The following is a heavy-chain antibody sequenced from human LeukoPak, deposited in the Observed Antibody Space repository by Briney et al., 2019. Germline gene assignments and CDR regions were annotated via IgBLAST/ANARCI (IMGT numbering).Heavy chain of an antibody. V-gene: IGHV3-33*06. CDR2: IWYDGSNK. CDR1: GFTFSSYG. Sequence: GGSLRLSCAASGFTFSSYGMHWVRQAPGKGLEWVAVIWYDGSNKYYADSVRGRFTISRDNSKNTLSLQLNSLGAEDTAVYYCAKGTSSSCYSAPNYWGQGTLVTVSS. J-gene: IGHJ4*02. CDR3: AKGTSSSCYSAPNY. D-gene: IGHD2-15*01.